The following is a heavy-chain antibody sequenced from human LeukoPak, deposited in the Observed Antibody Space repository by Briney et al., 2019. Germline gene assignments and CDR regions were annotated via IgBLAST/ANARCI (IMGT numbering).Heavy chain of an antibody. CDR3: ARGGTEVGTGWYFDL. Sequence: SETLSLTCTVSGGSISSSRYYWGWIRQPPGKGLEWIGSIYYSGSTNYNPSLKSRVTISVDTSKNQFSLKLSSVTAADTAVYYCARGGTEVGTGWYFDLWGRGTLVTVSS. CDR2: IYYSGST. J-gene: IGHJ2*01. CDR1: GGSISSSRYY. D-gene: IGHD1-1*01. V-gene: IGHV4-39*07.